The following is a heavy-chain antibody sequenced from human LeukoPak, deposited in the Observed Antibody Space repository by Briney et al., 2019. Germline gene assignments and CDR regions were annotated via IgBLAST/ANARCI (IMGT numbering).Heavy chain of an antibody. Sequence: SETLSLTCSVYSGSFSGYYWSWIRQPPGKGLEWIGEINHSVGTYYNPSLKSRVTMSVDTSKNQFSLKLSSVIAADTAVYYCARLWSTDCSGGSCPHQPNYWGQGTLVTVSS. CDR3: ARLWSTDCSGGSCPHQPNY. CDR2: INHSVGT. V-gene: IGHV4-34*01. D-gene: IGHD2-15*01. J-gene: IGHJ4*02. CDR1: SGSFSGYY.